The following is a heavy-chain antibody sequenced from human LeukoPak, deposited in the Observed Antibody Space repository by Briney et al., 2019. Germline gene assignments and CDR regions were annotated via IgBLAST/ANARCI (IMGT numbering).Heavy chain of an antibody. CDR1: GFTVSTNY. CDR3: ARDAAAQQLVHHFDY. D-gene: IGHD6-13*01. J-gene: IGHJ4*02. Sequence: GRSLRPSCAASGFTVSTNYMSWVRQAPGKGLEWVSLIYSGGSTYYADSVKGRFTISRDNSKNTLYLHMNSLRAEDTAVYYCARDAAAQQLVHHFDYWGQETLVTVSS. CDR2: IYSGGST. V-gene: IGHV3-53*01.